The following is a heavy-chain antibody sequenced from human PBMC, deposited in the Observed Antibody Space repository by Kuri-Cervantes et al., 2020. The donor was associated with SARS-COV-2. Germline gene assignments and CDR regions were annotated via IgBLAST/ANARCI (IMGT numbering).Heavy chain of an antibody. CDR2: IDWDDDK. V-gene: IGHV2-70*11. D-gene: IGHD2/OR15-2a*01. J-gene: IGHJ4*02. CDR3: VRIRAETVIADY. Sequence: SGPTLVKPTQTLTLTCTFSGFSLTTSGMCVAWIRQPPGKALEWLARIDWDDDKYYKTSLNTRLSISKDTSKNHVVLTMTNMDPVDTAKYYCVRIRAETVIADYWGQGTLVTVSS. CDR1: GFSLTTSGMC.